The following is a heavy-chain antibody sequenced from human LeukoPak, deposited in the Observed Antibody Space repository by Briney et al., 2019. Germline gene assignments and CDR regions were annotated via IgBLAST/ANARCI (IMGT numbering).Heavy chain of an antibody. CDR2: IKQDGSEK. Sequence: GGSLRLSCAASGFTFSNAWMSWVRQAPGKGLEWVANIKQDGSEKYYVDSVKGRFTISRDNAKNSLYLQMNSLRAEDTALYYCAKDGEYGSRAAFDYWGQGTLVTVSS. CDR1: GFTFSNAW. D-gene: IGHD3-10*01. J-gene: IGHJ4*02. CDR3: AKDGEYGSRAAFDY. V-gene: IGHV3-7*03.